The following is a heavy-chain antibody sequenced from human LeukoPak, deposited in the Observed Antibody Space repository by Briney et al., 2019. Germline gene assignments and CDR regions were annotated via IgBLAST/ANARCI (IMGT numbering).Heavy chain of an antibody. CDR1: GFTFSSYT. Sequence: GSLRLSCAASGFTFSSYTMNWVRQAPGKGLEWVSSINGGSSYIYYADSVRGRFTISRDNAKNSLYLQMNSLGAEDTAVYFCAKDGGRYRFDYWGQGTLVTVSS. D-gene: IGHD3-16*02. CDR2: INGGSSYI. V-gene: IGHV3-21*01. J-gene: IGHJ4*02. CDR3: AKDGGRYRFDY.